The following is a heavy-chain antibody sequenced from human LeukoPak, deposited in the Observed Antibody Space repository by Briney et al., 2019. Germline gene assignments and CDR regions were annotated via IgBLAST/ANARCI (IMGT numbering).Heavy chain of an antibody. Sequence: GGSLRLSCAASGFMFSSYDMHLVRQAPGKGLEWVSAIGTAGDTHYPDSVKGRFIISRENAKTSLYLQMNSLRVGDTAVYYCARVPYTSSRSGRPYYYGMDVWGQGTTVTVSS. D-gene: IGHD6-13*01. J-gene: IGHJ6*02. CDR3: ARVPYTSSRSGRPYYYGMDV. CDR2: IGTAGDT. V-gene: IGHV3-13*01. CDR1: GFMFSSYD.